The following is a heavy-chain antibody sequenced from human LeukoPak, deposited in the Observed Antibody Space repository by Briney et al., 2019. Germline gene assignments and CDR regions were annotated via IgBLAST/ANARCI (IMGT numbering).Heavy chain of an antibody. D-gene: IGHD6-6*01. CDR2: ISSSSSYI. Sequence: GGSLRLSCAASGFTFSSYSMNWVRQAPGKGLEWVSSISSSSSYIYYADSVKGRFTISRDNAKNSLYLQMNSLRAEDTAVYYCAKDLKGSIADYFDYWGQGTLITVSS. V-gene: IGHV3-21*04. CDR1: GFTFSSYS. J-gene: IGHJ4*02. CDR3: AKDLKGSIADYFDY.